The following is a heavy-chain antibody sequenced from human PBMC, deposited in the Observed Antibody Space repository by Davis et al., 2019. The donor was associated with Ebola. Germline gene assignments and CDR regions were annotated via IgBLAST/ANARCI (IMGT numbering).Heavy chain of an antibody. V-gene: IGHV1-8*01. CDR1: GYTFTSYD. CDR3: ARGDSSSWYYFDY. Sequence: ASVKVFCKASGYTFTSYDINWVRQATGQGLKWMGWMNPNSGNTGYAQKFQGRVTMTRNTSISTAYMELSSLRSEDTAVYYCARGDSSSWYYFDYWGQGTLVTVSS. J-gene: IGHJ4*02. D-gene: IGHD6-13*01. CDR2: MNPNSGNT.